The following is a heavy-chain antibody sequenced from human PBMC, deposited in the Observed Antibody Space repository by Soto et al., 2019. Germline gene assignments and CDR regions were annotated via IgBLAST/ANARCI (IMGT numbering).Heavy chain of an antibody. CDR2: IYYSGST. J-gene: IGHJ5*02. CDR3: ARGGYSYGYYWFDP. CDR1: GGSISSYY. D-gene: IGHD5-18*01. Sequence: QVQLQESGPGLVKPSETLSLTCTVSGGSISSYYWRWIRQPPGKGLAWIGYIYYSGSTNYNPSPKRRVTISVDTSKNQLSLKLSSVTAADTAVYYCARGGYSYGYYWFDPWGQGTLVTVSS. V-gene: IGHV4-59*01.